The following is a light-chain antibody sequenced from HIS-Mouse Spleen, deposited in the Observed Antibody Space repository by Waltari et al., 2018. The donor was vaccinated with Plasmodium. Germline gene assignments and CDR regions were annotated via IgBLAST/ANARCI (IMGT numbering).Light chain of an antibody. Sequence: DIQMTQSPSTLSASVGDRVTITCRASQSISSWLAWYQQKPGKAPTLLIYKASSLERGVPSRFSGSGSGTEFTLTISSLQPDDFATYYGQQYNSYLFTFGPGTKVDIK. J-gene: IGKJ3*01. V-gene: IGKV1-5*03. CDR1: QSISSW. CDR2: KAS. CDR3: QQYNSYLFT.